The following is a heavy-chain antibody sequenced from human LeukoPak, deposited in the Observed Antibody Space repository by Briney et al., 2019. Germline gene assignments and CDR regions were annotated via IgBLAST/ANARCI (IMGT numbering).Heavy chain of an antibody. D-gene: IGHD3-3*01. CDR2: IYTSGST. J-gene: IGHJ5*02. Sequence: SQTLSLTCTVSGGSISSGSYYWSWLRQPAGKGLEWIGRIYTSGSTNYNPSLKSRVTISVDTSKNQFSLKLSSVTAADTAVYYCARGVKDFWSGYSPNWFDPWGQGTLVTVSS. CDR3: ARGVKDFWSGYSPNWFDP. CDR1: GGSISSGSYY. V-gene: IGHV4-61*02.